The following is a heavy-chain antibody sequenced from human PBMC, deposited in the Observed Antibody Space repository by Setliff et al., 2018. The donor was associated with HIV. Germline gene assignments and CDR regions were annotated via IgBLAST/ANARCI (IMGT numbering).Heavy chain of an antibody. CDR1: GYTFTDYY. CDR3: ARGSCSGCYLSDY. J-gene: IGHJ4*02. V-gene: IGHV1-2*02. Sequence: GASVKVSRKASGYTFTDYYIHWVRQAPGQGLEWMGWIYPNTGVTSYAQNFRDRVTMTRDTSSTTAYMELSTLRSDDTALYYCARGSCSGCYLSDYWGLGTLVTVSS. D-gene: IGHD6-19*01. CDR2: IYPNTGVT.